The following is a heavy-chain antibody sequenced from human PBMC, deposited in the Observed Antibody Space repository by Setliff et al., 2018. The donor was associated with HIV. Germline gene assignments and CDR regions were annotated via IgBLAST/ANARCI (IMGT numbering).Heavy chain of an antibody. V-gene: IGHV4-34*01. Sequence: ESLKISCTASGFTFGDYVMSWVRQSPGKGLEWIGEINHSGDTNYNPSLKSRVTLSVDLSKNQFSLNLTSVSAADTAVYYCARFYGNYETDNWFDPWGHGILVTAPQ. CDR2: INHSGDT. D-gene: IGHD3-3*01. CDR3: ARFYGNYETDNWFDP. CDR1: GFTFGDYV. J-gene: IGHJ5*02.